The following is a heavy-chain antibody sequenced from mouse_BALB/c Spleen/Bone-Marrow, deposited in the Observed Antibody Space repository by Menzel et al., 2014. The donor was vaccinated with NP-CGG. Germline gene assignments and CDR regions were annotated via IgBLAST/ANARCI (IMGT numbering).Heavy chain of an antibody. CDR3: TRLSLLRGYFDY. CDR1: GYTFTSYY. CDR2: INPSNGGT. J-gene: IGHJ2*01. V-gene: IGHV1S81*02. Sequence: VQLQQSGAELVKPGTSVKLSCKASGYTFTSYYIYWVKQRPGRGLKWIGEINPSNGGTNFNEKFKSKATLTVDKSSSTAYMQLSSLTSEDSAVYYCTRLSLLRGYFDYWGQGTTLTVSS. D-gene: IGHD1-2*01.